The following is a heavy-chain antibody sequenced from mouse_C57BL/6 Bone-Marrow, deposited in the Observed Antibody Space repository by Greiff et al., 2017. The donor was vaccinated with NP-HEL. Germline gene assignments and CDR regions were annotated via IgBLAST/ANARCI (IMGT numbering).Heavy chain of an antibody. D-gene: IGHD1-1*01. CDR2: IDPSDSYT. Sequence: QVQLQQPGAELVMPGASVKLSCKASGYTFTSYWMHWVKQRPGQGLEWIGEIDPSDSYTNYNQKFKGKSTLTVDKSSSPAYMQLSGLTSEDSAVYYCARDYYGSLDYWGQGTTLTVSS. CDR3: ARDYYGSLDY. V-gene: IGHV1-69*01. CDR1: GYTFTSYW. J-gene: IGHJ2*01.